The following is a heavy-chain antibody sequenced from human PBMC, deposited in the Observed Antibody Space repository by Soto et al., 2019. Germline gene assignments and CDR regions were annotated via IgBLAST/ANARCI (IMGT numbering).Heavy chain of an antibody. CDR3: AIARDGYNFLYAHA. V-gene: IGHV3-53*01. D-gene: IGHD5-12*01. CDR1: GFTLSNNY. J-gene: IGHJ4*02. Sequence: PGVSLRLSWAASGFTLSNNYMSWVRQAPGKGLEWVSVIYSSGRTDYADSVKGRFTISRDKSKNTLYLQMDSLRVEDTAVYYCAIARDGYNFLYAHAWGKGPLVTVSS. CDR2: IYSSGRT.